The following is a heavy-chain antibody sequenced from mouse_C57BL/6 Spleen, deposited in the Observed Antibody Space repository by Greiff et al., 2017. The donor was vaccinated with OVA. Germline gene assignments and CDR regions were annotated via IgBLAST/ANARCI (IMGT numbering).Heavy chain of an antibody. Sequence: QVTLKVSGPGILQSSQTLSLTCSFSGFSLSTSGMGVSWIRQPSGKGLEWLAHIYWDDDKRYNPSLKSRLTISKDTSRNQVFLKITSVDTADTATYYCARIPYYYGRTYYAMDYWGQGTSVTVSS. CDR3: ARIPYYYGRTYYAMDY. CDR1: GFSLSTSGMG. CDR2: IYWDDDK. V-gene: IGHV8-12*01. D-gene: IGHD1-1*01. J-gene: IGHJ4*01.